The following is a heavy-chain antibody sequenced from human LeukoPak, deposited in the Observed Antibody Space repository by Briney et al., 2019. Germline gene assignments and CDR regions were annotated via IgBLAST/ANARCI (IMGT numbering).Heavy chain of an antibody. J-gene: IGHJ4*02. CDR1: GFTFSNYA. CDR3: ARDGEYCSSTSCSYLFDY. CDR2: ITGSGGST. V-gene: IGHV3-23*01. D-gene: IGHD2-2*01. Sequence: PGASLRLSCAASGFTFSNYAMSWVRQAPGKGLEWVSAITGSGGSTYYANSVKGRFTISRDNSKNTLYLQMNSLRAEDTAVYYCARDGEYCSSTSCSYLFDYWGQGTLVTVSS.